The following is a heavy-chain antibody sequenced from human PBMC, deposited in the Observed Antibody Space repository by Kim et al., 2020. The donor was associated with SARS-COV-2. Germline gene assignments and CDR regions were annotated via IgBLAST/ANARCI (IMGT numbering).Heavy chain of an antibody. D-gene: IGHD6-13*01. V-gene: IGHV1-2*02. Sequence: AGKCQGRVTMTRDTSISTAYMELSRLRSDDTAVYYCAAPLYSSSWYVFDYWGQGTLVTVSS. CDR3: AAPLYSSSWYVFDY. J-gene: IGHJ4*02.